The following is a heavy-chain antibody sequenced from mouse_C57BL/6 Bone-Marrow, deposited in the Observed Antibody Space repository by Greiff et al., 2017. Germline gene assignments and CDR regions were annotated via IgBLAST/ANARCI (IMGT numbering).Heavy chain of an antibody. D-gene: IGHD2-4*01. V-gene: IGHV5-6*01. Sequence: EVQVVESGGDLVKPGGSLKLSCAASGFTFSSYGMSWVRQTPDKRLEWVATISSGGSYTYYPDSVKGRFTISRDNAKNTLYLQMSSLKSEDTAMYYCARWDYDVFYAMDYWGQGTSVTVSS. CDR3: ARWDYDVFYAMDY. CDR2: ISSGGSYT. J-gene: IGHJ4*01. CDR1: GFTFSSYG.